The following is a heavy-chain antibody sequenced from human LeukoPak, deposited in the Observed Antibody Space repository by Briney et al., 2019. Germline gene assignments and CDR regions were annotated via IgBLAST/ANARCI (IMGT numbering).Heavy chain of an antibody. J-gene: IGHJ6*03. Sequence: GASVKVSCKASGGTFTSYAISWVRQAPGHGFEWMGGFIPIFGTANYAQNFQGRVMITADESTSTAYVELSSLRSEDTAVYYCARSPPGLIYMDVWGKGTTVSVSS. CDR2: FIPIFGTA. D-gene: IGHD2-8*01. CDR1: GGTFTSYA. CDR3: ARSPPGLIYMDV. V-gene: IGHV1-69*13.